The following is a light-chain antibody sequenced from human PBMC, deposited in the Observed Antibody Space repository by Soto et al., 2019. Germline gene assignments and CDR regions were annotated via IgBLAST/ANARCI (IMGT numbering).Light chain of an antibody. CDR1: QSVSSSY. CDR3: QQYGSSPPVT. Sequence: EIVLTQSPGTLSLSPGERATLSCRAIQSVSSSYLAWYQQKPGQAPRLLIYGASSRATGIPDRFSGSGSGTDFTLTISRLEPEDFAMYYCQQYGSSPPVTFGGGTKVEIK. J-gene: IGKJ4*01. V-gene: IGKV3-20*01. CDR2: GAS.